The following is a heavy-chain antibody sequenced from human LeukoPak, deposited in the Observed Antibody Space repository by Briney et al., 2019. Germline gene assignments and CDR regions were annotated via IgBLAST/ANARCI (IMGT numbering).Heavy chain of an antibody. Sequence: GASVKVSCKASGYTFAVHYLHLIRLAPGQGLEWMGVVDPRHDGREYAHKFQGRVTMSRDRSVDTVYVELGRLKYDDTAIYYCARVASSAVINAWFDPWGQGTLVSVFS. V-gene: IGHV1-2*07. CDR2: VDPRHDGR. CDR1: GYTFAVHY. CDR3: ARVASSAVINAWFDP. D-gene: IGHD3-16*01. J-gene: IGHJ5*02.